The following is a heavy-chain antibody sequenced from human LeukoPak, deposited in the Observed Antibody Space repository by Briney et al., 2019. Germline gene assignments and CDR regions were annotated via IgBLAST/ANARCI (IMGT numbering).Heavy chain of an antibody. CDR2: ISAYNGNT. CDR3: ARGSLYYYDSSGHYAFDI. CDR1: GYTFTSYG. Sequence: RASVKVSCKASGYTFTSYGISWVRQAPGQGLEWMGWISAYNGNTNYAQKLQGRVTMTTDTSTSTAYMELRSLRSDDTAVYYCARGSLYYYDSSGHYAFDIWDQGTMVTVSS. V-gene: IGHV1-18*01. D-gene: IGHD3-22*01. J-gene: IGHJ3*02.